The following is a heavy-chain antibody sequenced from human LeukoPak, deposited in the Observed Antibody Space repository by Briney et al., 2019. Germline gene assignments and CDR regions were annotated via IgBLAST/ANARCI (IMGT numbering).Heavy chain of an antibody. CDR3: TQGGLEPFDS. V-gene: IGHV3-74*03. Sequence: PGGSLRLSCAASGSTFSRYWMHWVRQAPGKGLVWVSRINTDGIITTYADSVKGRFTISRDNARNTLYLQMSSLRAEDTAVYYCTQGGLEPFDSWGQGSLVTVSS. D-gene: IGHD3-16*01. CDR1: GSTFSRYW. J-gene: IGHJ4*02. CDR2: INTDGIIT.